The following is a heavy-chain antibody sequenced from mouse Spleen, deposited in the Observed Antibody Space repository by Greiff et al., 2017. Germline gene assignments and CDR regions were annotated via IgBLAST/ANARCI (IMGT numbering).Heavy chain of an antibody. CDR1: GFNIKDTY. V-gene: IGHV14-3*02. Sequence: VQLKESGAELVKPGASVKLSCTASGFNIKDTYMHWVKQRPEQGLEWIGRIDPANGNTKYDPKFQGKATITADTSSNTAYLQLSSLTSEDTAVYYCARRDYGYDDYWGQGTTLTVAS. CDR3: ARRDYGYDDY. D-gene: IGHD1-2*01. CDR2: IDPANGNT. J-gene: IGHJ2*01.